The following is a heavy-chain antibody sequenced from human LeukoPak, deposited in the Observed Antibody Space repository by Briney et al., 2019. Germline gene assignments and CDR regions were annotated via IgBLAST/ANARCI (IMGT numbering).Heavy chain of an antibody. Sequence: SQTLSLTCTVSGGSISSGGYYWSWIRQHPGKGLEWIGYIYYSGSTCYNPSLKSRVTISVDTSKNQFSLKLSSVTAADTAVYYCARGYDSFFDYWGQGTLVTVSS. D-gene: IGHD3-22*01. V-gene: IGHV4-31*03. CDR1: GGSISSGGYY. J-gene: IGHJ4*02. CDR2: IYYSGST. CDR3: ARGYDSFFDY.